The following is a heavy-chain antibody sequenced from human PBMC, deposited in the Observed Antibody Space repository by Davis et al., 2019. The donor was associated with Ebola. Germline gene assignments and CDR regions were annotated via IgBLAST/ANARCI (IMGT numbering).Heavy chain of an antibody. D-gene: IGHD3-9*01. V-gene: IGHV4-59*01. Sequence: MPSETLSLTCTVSGGSISSYYWSWIRQPPGKGLEWIGYIYYSGSTNYSPSLKSRVTISVDTSKNQFSLKLSSVTAADTAVYYCARDNHYYDILTGYYKGGYNWVDPWGQGTLVTVSS. CDR3: ARDNHYYDILTGYYKGGYNWVDP. J-gene: IGHJ5*02. CDR2: IYYSGST. CDR1: GGSISSYY.